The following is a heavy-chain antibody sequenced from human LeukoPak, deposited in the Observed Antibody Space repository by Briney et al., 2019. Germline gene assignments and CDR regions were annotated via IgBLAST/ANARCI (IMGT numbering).Heavy chain of an antibody. Sequence: PSETLSLTYAVYGGSFSGYYWSWIRQSPGKGLEWIGEINHGGSTNYNPSLKSRVTISIDTSKNQLSLKVSSVTAADTAVYYCARGAENYFYYYGMDVWGQGTTVTVSS. CDR1: GGSFSGYY. V-gene: IGHV4-34*01. J-gene: IGHJ6*02. CDR3: ARGAENYFYYYGMDV. CDR2: INHGGST.